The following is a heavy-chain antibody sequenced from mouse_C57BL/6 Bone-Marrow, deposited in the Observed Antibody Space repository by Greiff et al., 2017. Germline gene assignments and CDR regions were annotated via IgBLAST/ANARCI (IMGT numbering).Heavy chain of an antibody. Sequence: VQLVESGPGLVAPSQSLSITCTVSGFSLTSYGVDWVRQSPGKGPEWLGVIWGVGSTNYNSALKSRLSISKDNSKSQVFLKMNSLQTDDTAMYYCASDLGRGFAYWGQGTLVTVSA. V-gene: IGHV2-6*01. CDR3: ASDLGRGFAY. CDR1: GFSLTSYG. CDR2: IWGVGST. D-gene: IGHD4-1*01. J-gene: IGHJ3*01.